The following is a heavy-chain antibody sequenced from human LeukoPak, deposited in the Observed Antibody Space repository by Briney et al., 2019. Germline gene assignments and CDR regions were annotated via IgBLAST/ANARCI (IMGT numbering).Heavy chain of an antibody. V-gene: IGHV1-2*02. J-gene: IGHJ4*02. CDR1: GYTFTGYY. D-gene: IGHD2-15*01. CDR3: ARVGFCSGGSCYGY. Sequence: ASVKVSCKASGYTFTGYYMHWVRQAPGQGLEWMGWINPNSGGTNYAQKFQGRVTMNRDTPISTAYMELSRLRSDDTAVYYCARVGFCSGGSCYGYWGQGTLVTVSS. CDR2: INPNSGGT.